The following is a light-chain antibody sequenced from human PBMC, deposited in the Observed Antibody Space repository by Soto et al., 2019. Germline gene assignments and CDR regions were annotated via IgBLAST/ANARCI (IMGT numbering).Light chain of an antibody. CDR1: QSVSSSY. CDR3: QQYGSSPLT. J-gene: IGKJ4*01. V-gene: IGKV3-20*01. CDR2: GAS. Sequence: EIVLTQSPCTLSLSPGERATLSCRASQSVSSSYLAWYQQKPSQAPRLLIYGASSRATGLPDRFSGSGSGTDFTLTISRLEPEDFAVYYCQQYGSSPLTFGGGTKVEIK.